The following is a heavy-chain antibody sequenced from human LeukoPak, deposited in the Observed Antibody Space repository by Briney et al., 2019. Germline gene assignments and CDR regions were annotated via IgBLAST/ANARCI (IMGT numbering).Heavy chain of an antibody. CDR2: IRYDGSNK. J-gene: IGHJ4*02. Sequence: PGGSLRLSCAASGFTFSSYDMHWVRQAPGKGLEWVAFIRYDGSNKYYADSVKGRFTISRDNSKNTLYLQMNSLRAEDTAVYYCAKDPSFRPGYFDYWGQGTLVTVSS. CDR1: GFTFSSYD. CDR3: AKDPSFRPGYFDY. V-gene: IGHV3-30*02.